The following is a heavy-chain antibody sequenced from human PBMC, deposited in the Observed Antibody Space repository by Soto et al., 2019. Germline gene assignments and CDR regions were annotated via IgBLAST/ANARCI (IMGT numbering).Heavy chain of an antibody. CDR2: VYHTGAT. CDR1: GASTSSSY. D-gene: IGHD4-4*01. Sequence: PSETLSLTCTVSGASTSSSYWSWIRQSPERGLEWIAYVYHTGATNYNPSLKSRVTISLDTSKGQFSLNITSLTTSDTAVYFCARGGNRYSNVASGVGGFDYWGQGSLVTVSS. J-gene: IGHJ4*02. CDR3: ARGGNRYSNVASGVGGFDY. V-gene: IGHV4-59*01.